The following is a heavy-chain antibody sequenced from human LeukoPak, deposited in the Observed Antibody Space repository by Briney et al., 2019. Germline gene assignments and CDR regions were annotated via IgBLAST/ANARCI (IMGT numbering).Heavy chain of an antibody. CDR3: AKDPHQYYYGSGSYYIN. D-gene: IGHD3-10*01. J-gene: IGHJ4*02. CDR2: ISYDGSNK. Sequence: PGRPLRLSCAASGFTLSSYAMHWVRQAPGKGLEWVAVISYDGSNKYYADSVKGRSTISRDNSKNTLYLQMNSLRAEDTAVYYCAKDPHQYYYGSGSYYINWGQGTLVTVSS. CDR1: GFTLSSYA. V-gene: IGHV3-30*04.